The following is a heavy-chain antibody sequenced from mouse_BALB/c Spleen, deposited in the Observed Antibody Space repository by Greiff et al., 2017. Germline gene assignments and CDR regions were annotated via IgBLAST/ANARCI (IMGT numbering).Heavy chain of an antibody. V-gene: IGHV3-6*02. D-gene: IGHD1-1*01. CDR2: ISYDGSN. J-gene: IGHJ1*01. Sequence: DVKLQESGPGLVKPSQSLSLTCSVTGYSITSGYYWNWIRQFPGNKLEWMGYISYDGSNNYNPSLKNRISITRDTSKNQFFLKLNSVTTEDTATYYCARDGYYYGSRPWYFDVWGAGTTVTVSS. CDR1: GYSITSGYY. CDR3: ARDGYYYGSRPWYFDV.